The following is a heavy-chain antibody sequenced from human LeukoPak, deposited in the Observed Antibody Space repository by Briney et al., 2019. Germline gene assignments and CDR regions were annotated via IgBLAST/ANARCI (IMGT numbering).Heavy chain of an antibody. CDR1: GFTFTSSA. CDR2: IVVGSGNT. CDR3: AADGPTTRFDY. J-gene: IGHJ4*02. V-gene: IGHV1-58*01. D-gene: IGHD4-17*01. Sequence: GASVNVSCTASGFTFTSSAVQWVRQARGQRLEWIGWIVVGSGNTNYAQKFQERVTITRDMSTSTAYMELSSLRSEDTAVYYCAADGPTTRFDYWGQGTLVTVSS.